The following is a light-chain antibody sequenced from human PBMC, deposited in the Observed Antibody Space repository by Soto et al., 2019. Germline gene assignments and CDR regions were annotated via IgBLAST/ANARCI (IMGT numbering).Light chain of an antibody. CDR3: QTYGLFPSLT. J-gene: IGKJ1*01. V-gene: IGKV3-20*01. CDR2: GAS. Sequence: EIGVTQSPAIMSFSPGERATLSGRASQSVSSSYLALYQQKPGHAPRPLIYGASSRATCIPDRFSRRGSGRAFTPAISRLEHKDLAVYYCQTYGLFPSLTFGHGTKVEIK. CDR1: QSVSSSY.